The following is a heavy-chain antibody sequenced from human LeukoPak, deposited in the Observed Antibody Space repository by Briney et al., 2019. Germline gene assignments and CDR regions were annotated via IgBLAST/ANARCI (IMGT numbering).Heavy chain of an antibody. D-gene: IGHD3-22*01. Sequence: TGGSLRLSCAASGFTFSDYYMSWIRQAPGEGLEWVSYISSSGHYTNYADSVKGRFTISRDNSKNSLSLQMNSLRAEDTAVYYCARMYYYDGSGRHFDYWGQGTLVTVSS. CDR1: GFTFSDYY. J-gene: IGHJ4*02. CDR3: ARMYYYDGSGRHFDY. V-gene: IGHV3-11*03. CDR2: ISSSGHYT.